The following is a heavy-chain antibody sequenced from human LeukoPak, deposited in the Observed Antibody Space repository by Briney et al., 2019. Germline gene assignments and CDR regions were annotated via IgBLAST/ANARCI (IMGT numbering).Heavy chain of an antibody. V-gene: IGHV4-39*01. CDR3: EKKLDSSATV. Sequence: SETLSLTCTVSGGSISSSNYFWGGIPQPPGEGLEWIGNIYYSGSTYYNPPLKSRVTISVDTSKNPLSLQLRSVTDADTAVYEREKKLDSSATVWGQGTTVTVSS. CDR2: IYYSGST. J-gene: IGHJ6*02. D-gene: IGHD6-25*01. CDR1: GGSISSSNYF.